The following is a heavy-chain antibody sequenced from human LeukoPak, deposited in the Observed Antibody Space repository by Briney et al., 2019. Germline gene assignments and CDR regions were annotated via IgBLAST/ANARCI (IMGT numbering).Heavy chain of an antibody. CDR2: IEDDGDQK. CDR3: ARDIPRGSTHLDY. J-gene: IGHJ4*02. Sequence: GGSLRLSCAPSGFIFSNYWMTWVRQAPGKGLEWVASIEDDGDQKKYGDSVKGRFTISRDNAENSLYLQMNILRVEDTAVYYCARDIPRGSTHLDYWDRGTLVTVSA. D-gene: IGHD2-15*01. CDR1: GFIFSNYW. V-gene: IGHV3-7*01.